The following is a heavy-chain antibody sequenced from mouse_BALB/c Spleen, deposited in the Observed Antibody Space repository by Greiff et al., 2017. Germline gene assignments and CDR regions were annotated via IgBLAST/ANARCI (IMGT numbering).Heavy chain of an antibody. CDR2: IDPANGNT. CDR1: GFNIKDTY. J-gene: IGHJ2*01. CDR3: AIYDSYYFDN. Sequence: VQLQQSGAELVKPGASVKLSCTASGFNIKDTYMHWVKQRPEQGLEWIGRIDPANGNTKYDPKFQGKATRTADTSANTAYLQLSSLTSEDTVVYDCAIYDSYYFDNWGQGTTLTVSS. D-gene: IGHD2-4*01. V-gene: IGHV14-3*02.